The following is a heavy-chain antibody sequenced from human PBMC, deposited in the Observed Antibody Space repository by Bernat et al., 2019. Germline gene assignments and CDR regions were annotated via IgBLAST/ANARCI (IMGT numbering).Heavy chain of an antibody. CDR3: ARDLFGDGINYGMDV. V-gene: IGHV3-33*01. D-gene: IGHD3-10*02. Sequence: QVQLVESGGGVVQPGRSLRLSCAASGFTFSSYGMHWVRQAPGKGLEWVAVIWYDGSNKYYADSVKGRFTISRDNSKNTLYLQMNSLRAEDTAVYYCARDLFGDGINYGMDVWGQGTTVTVSS. CDR2: IWYDGSNK. J-gene: IGHJ6*02. CDR1: GFTFSSYG.